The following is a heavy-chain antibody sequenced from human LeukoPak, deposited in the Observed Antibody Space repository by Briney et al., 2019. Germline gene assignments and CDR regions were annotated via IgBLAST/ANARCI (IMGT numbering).Heavy chain of an antibody. CDR2: ISAYNGNT. J-gene: IGHJ4*02. D-gene: IGHD3-16*01. V-gene: IGHV1-18*01. Sequence: GGSLRLSCAASGFTFTSYGISWVRQAPGQGLEWMGWISAYNGNTNYAQKLQGRVTMTTDTSTSTAYMELRSLRSDDTAVYYCARDHDLSYYFDYWGQGTLVTVSS. CDR3: ARDHDLSYYFDY. CDR1: GFTFTSYG.